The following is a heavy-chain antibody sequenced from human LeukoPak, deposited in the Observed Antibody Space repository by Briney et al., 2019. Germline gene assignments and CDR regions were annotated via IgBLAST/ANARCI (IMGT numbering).Heavy chain of an antibody. Sequence: GGSLRLSCAASGFTFSGYSMNWVRQAGGRGLEWVSSISSSSSYIYYADSVKGRFTISRDNAKNSLYVQMNSLRAEDTAVYYCASNLIGSYNAFDIWGQGTMVTVSS. D-gene: IGHD1-26*01. CDR3: ASNLIGSYNAFDI. J-gene: IGHJ3*02. V-gene: IGHV3-21*01. CDR2: ISSSSSYI. CDR1: GFTFSGYS.